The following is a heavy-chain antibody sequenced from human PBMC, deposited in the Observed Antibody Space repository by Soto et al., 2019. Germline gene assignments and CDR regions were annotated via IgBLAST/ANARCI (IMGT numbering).Heavy chain of an antibody. D-gene: IGHD3-10*01. CDR2: MSYDGTTK. V-gene: IGHV3-30-3*01. CDR3: AREVLWSRYFDY. J-gene: IGHJ4*02. CDR1: GFIFSNYV. Sequence: QVQLVESGGGVVQPARSLRLSCAASGFIFSNYVMYWVRQAPGKGLEWVAFMSYDGTTKSYADSVKGRFTISRDNSQNTLYLLMNSLRPEDTGVYYCAREVLWSRYFDYWGQGTLVTVSS.